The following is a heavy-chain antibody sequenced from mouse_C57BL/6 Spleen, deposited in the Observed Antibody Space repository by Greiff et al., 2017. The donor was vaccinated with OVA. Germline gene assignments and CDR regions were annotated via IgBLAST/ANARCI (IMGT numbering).Heavy chain of an antibody. CDR2: IHPNSGST. Sequence: QVHVKQSGAELVKPGASVKLSCKASGYTFTSYWMHWVKQRPGQGLEWIGMIHPNSGSTNYNEKFKSKATLTVDKSSSTAYMQLSSLTSEDSAVYYCARSTYGSSYEIDYWGQGTTLTVSS. D-gene: IGHD1-1*01. J-gene: IGHJ2*01. CDR3: ARSTYGSSYEIDY. V-gene: IGHV1-64*01. CDR1: GYTFTSYW.